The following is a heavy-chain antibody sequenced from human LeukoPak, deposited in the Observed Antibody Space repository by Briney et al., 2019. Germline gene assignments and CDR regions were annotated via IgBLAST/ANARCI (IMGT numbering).Heavy chain of an antibody. V-gene: IGHV3-48*01. Sequence: GGSLRLSCAASGFTFSSYSMNWVRQAPGKGLEWVSYISSSSSTIYYADSVKGRFTISRDNAKNSLYLQMNSLRSEDTAVYYCARGRAAAGTPYYFDYWGQGTLVTVSS. CDR1: GFTFSSYS. J-gene: IGHJ4*02. CDR2: ISSSSSTI. CDR3: ARGRAAAGTPYYFDY. D-gene: IGHD6-13*01.